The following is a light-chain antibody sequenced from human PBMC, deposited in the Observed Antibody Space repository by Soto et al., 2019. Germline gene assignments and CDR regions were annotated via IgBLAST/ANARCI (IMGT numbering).Light chain of an antibody. Sequence: EIVLTQSPATLSLSPGERATLSCRASQSVSSNLAWYQQKPGQAPRLLISGASTRATGIPARFSGSGSGTEFTLTISSLQSEDFAVYYCQQYNNWPPWTFGQGTKVDI. CDR3: QQYNNWPPWT. CDR1: QSVSSN. CDR2: GAS. V-gene: IGKV3-15*01. J-gene: IGKJ1*01.